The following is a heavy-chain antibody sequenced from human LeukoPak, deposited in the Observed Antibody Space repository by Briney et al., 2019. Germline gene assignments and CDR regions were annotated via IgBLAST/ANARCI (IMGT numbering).Heavy chain of an antibody. CDR2: IKQDGSEK. J-gene: IGHJ5*02. CDR1: GFTFSSYW. CDR3: ASEGGATSGWFDP. V-gene: IGHV3-7*01. D-gene: IGHD1-26*01. Sequence: GGSLRLSRAASGFTFSSYWMSWVRQAPGKGLEWVANIKQDGSEKYYVDSVKGRFTISRGNAKNPLYLQMNSLRAEDTAVYYCASEGGATSGWFDPWGQGTLVTVSS.